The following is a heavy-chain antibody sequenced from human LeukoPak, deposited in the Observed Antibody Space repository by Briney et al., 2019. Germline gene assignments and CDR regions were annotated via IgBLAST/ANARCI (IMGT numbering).Heavy chain of an antibody. D-gene: IGHD3-10*01. V-gene: IGHV4-59*01. Sequence: PSETLSLTCTVAGGSISSYYWSWVRQPPGKGREWIGYIYYSGSTNYNPSLKSRVTISVDTSKNQFSLKLSSVTAADTAVYYCATSTYGSGSYNWFDPWGQGTLVTVSS. CDR2: IYYSGST. CDR3: ATSTYGSGSYNWFDP. J-gene: IGHJ5*02. CDR1: GGSISSYY.